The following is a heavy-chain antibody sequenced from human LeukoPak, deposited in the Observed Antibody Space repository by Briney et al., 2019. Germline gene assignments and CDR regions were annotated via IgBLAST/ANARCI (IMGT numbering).Heavy chain of an antibody. V-gene: IGHV1-69*13. CDR2: IIPIFGTA. D-gene: IGHD1-26*01. CDR3: AREEVGATTYYYYGMDV. CDR1: GGTFSSYA. J-gene: IGHJ6*02. Sequence: ASVKVSCKASGGTFSSYAISWVRQAPGQGLEWMGGIIPIFGTANYAQKFQGRVTITADESTSTAYMELSSLRSEDTDVYYCAREEVGATTYYYYGMDVWGQGTTVTVSS.